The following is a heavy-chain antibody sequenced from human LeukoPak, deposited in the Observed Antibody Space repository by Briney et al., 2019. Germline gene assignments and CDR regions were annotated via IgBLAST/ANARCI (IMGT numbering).Heavy chain of an antibody. D-gene: IGHD3-22*01. CDR1: GFTFSNYA. CDR3: ARDPYYYDSSGYYGSGYYLD. CDR2: IWYDGSNK. Sequence: TGRSLRLSCAASGFTFSNYAMHWVRQAPGKGLEWVAVIWYDGSNKYYADSVKGRFTISRDNSKNTLYLQMNSLRAEDTAVYYCARDPYYYDSSGYYGSGYYLDWGQGTLVTVSS. V-gene: IGHV3-33*08. J-gene: IGHJ4*02.